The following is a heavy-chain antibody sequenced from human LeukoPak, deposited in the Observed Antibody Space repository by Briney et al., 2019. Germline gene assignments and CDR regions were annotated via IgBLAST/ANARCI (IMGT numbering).Heavy chain of an antibody. CDR2: INPNSGGT. Sequence: ASVKVSFKSSVYTFTGYYIHWVRQSPGQGLEWSVWINPNSGGTNYAQKFQGRVTMTRDTSISTAYMELSRLRADDTAVYYCARESFSADAPVVLDYFHPWGQGTLVTDSS. V-gene: IGHV1-2*02. D-gene: IGHD5-18*01. J-gene: IGHJ5*02. CDR3: ARESFSADAPVVLDYFHP. CDR1: VYTFTGYY.